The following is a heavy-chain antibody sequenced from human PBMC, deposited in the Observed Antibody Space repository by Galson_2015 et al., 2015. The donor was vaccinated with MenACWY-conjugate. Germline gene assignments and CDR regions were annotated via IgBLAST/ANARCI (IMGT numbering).Heavy chain of an antibody. Sequence: SLRLSCAASGFTFSSYAMSWVRQAPGKGLEWVSAISGSGGSTYYADSVKGRFTISRDNSKNTLYLQMNSLRAEDTAVYYCAKGGYSSGWYAEYFQHWGQGTLVPVSS. V-gene: IGHV3-23*01. CDR1: GFTFSSYA. CDR3: AKGGYSSGWYAEYFQH. J-gene: IGHJ1*01. CDR2: ISGSGGST. D-gene: IGHD6-19*01.